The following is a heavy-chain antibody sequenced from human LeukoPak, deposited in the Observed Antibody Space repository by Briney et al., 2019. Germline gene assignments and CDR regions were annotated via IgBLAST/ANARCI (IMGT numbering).Heavy chain of an antibody. Sequence: SETLSLTCTVSGGSISSYYWSWIRQPPGKGLEWIGYIYYSGSTNYNPSLKSRVTISVDTSKNQFSLKLSSVTAADTAVYYSARDGGSYWNYYYYMDVWGKGTTVTISS. J-gene: IGHJ6*03. V-gene: IGHV4-59*01. D-gene: IGHD3-10*01. CDR2: IYYSGST. CDR1: GGSISSYY. CDR3: ARDGGSYWNYYYYMDV.